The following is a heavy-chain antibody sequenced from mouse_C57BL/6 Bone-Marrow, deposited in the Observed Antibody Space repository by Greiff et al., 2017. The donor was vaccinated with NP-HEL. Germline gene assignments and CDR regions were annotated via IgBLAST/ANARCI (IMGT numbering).Heavy chain of an antibody. V-gene: IGHV1-43*01. CDR2: INPSTGGT. Sequence: EVQLQQSGPELVKPGASVKISCKASGYSFTGYYMHWVKQSSEKSLEWIGEINPSTGGTSYNQKFKGKATLTVDKSSSTAYMQLKSLTSEDSAVYYCARLGTTVVALFYWYFDVWGTGTTVTVSS. CDR3: ARLGTTVVALFYWYFDV. D-gene: IGHD1-1*01. J-gene: IGHJ1*03. CDR1: GYSFTGYY.